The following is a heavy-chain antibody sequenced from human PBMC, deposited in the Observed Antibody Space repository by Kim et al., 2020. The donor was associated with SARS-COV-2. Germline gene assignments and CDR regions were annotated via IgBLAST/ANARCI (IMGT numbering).Heavy chain of an antibody. V-gene: IGHV3-30*04. D-gene: IGHD1-26*01. Sequence: GGSLRLSCAASGFTFSSYAMHWVRQAPGKGLEWVAVISYDGSNKYYADSVKGRFTISRDNSKNTLYLQMNSLRAEDTAVYYCARAPPEWELLDYYYYGMDVWGQGTTVTVSS. J-gene: IGHJ6*02. CDR1: GFTFSSYA. CDR3: ARAPPEWELLDYYYYGMDV. CDR2: ISYDGSNK.